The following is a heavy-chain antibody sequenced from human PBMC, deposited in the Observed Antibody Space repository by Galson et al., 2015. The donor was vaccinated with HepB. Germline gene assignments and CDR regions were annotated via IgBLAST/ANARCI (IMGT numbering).Heavy chain of an antibody. J-gene: IGHJ2*01. V-gene: IGHV1-46*01. D-gene: IGHD5-18*01. CDR2: INPSADSST. CDR3: ARDRSEDYGYSNAARWYFDL. CDR1: GYSFTIYY. Sequence: SVKVSCKASGYSFTIYYIHWVRQAPGQGLEWMGIINPSADSSTSYEKQFKSRVTMTTDSSTSTVYMELSSLTSADTAVYYCARDRSEDYGYSNAARWYFDLWGHGTLLTVSS.